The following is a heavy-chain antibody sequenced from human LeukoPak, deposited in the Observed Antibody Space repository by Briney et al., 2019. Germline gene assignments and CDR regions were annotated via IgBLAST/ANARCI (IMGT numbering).Heavy chain of an antibody. CDR1: GLTFSDHA. Sequence: GGSLRLSCAASGLTFSDHAMGWVRQAPGKGLEWVSAVSGSGGSTYYADSVKGRFTISRDNSKNTLYPQMNSLRAEDTAVYYCAKNPARGVSFYLPGYYFDYWGQGTLVTVSS. V-gene: IGHV3-23*01. CDR2: VSGSGGST. CDR3: AKNPARGVSFYLPGYYFDY. J-gene: IGHJ4*02. D-gene: IGHD3-10*01.